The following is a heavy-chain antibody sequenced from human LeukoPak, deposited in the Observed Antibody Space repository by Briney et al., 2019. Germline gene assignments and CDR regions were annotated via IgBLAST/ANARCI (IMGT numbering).Heavy chain of an antibody. V-gene: IGHV4-34*01. Sequence: SETLSLTCAVYGGSFSGYYWSWIRQPPGKGLEWIGEINHSGSTNYNPSLKSRVTISLNTSKNQFSLRLSSVTAADTAVYYCARSLYYYGSDSFDIWGQGTMVTVSS. CDR1: GGSFSGYY. CDR2: INHSGST. D-gene: IGHD3-10*01. CDR3: ARSLYYYGSDSFDI. J-gene: IGHJ3*02.